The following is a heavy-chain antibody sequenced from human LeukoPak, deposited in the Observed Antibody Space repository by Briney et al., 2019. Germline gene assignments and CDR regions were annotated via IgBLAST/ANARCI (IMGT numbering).Heavy chain of an antibody. D-gene: IGHD6-19*01. V-gene: IGHV3-20*04. CDR1: GFTFDDYG. CDR3: ARDRGGWTFDN. Sequence: GGSLRLSCAASGFTFDDYGMSWVRQAPGKGREWVSGINWNGGSTASADSVKGRFTISRDNAKNSLYLQMNSLRAEDTAFYYCARDRGGWTFDNWGQGTLVTVSS. J-gene: IGHJ4*02. CDR2: INWNGGST.